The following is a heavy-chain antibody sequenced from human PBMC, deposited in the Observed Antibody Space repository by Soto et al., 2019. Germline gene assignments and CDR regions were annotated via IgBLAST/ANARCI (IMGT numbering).Heavy chain of an antibody. CDR3: AKALQRGVFYYGMDV. CDR1: GLTCSSYA. CDR2: ISGSGIST. D-gene: IGHD6-25*01. J-gene: IGHJ6*02. Sequence: PGGSLRLSCAASGLTCSSYAISWARQAPGKGLEWVSAISGSGISTFYADSVKGRFTISRDNSNNTLYLQMNSLRADDTAVYYCAKALQRGVFYYGMDVWGQGTTVTVSS. V-gene: IGHV3-23*01.